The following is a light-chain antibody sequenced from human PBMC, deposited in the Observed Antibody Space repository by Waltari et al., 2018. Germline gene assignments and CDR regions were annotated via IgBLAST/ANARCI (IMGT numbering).Light chain of an antibody. CDR1: QSITNY. CDR3: QQTFISLT. J-gene: IGKJ5*01. Sequence: DIQMTQSPSSLSASVGDRVTITCRASQSITNYLNWYQQKPGKAPNLLIYAASRLQSGVPSRFSGSGSGTDFTLTISSLQPEDFATYYCQQTFISLTFGQGTRLEIK. V-gene: IGKV1-39*01. CDR2: AAS.